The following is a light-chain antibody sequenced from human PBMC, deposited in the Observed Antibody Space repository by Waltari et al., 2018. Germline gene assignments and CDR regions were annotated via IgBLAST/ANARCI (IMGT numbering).Light chain of an antibody. V-gene: IGLV10-54*04. J-gene: IGLJ7*01. Sequence: QAGLAQPPSVSEGLRQTATLTCTGNSNNVGNQGAAWPQQHQGHPPKLLSFRNNNRPSGISERFSASRSGNTASLTISGLQPEDEADYYCSAWDTSLNAALFGGGTRLTVL. CDR2: RNN. CDR1: SNNVGNQG. CDR3: SAWDTSLNAAL.